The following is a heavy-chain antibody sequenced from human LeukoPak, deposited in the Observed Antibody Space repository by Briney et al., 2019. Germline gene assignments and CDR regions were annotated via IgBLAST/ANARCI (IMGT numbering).Heavy chain of an antibody. D-gene: IGHD3-10*01. CDR3: ARNAGTTRYYYGSGSSNWFDP. CDR2: INHSGST. Sequence: SETLSLTWAVYGGSFSGYYWSWIRQPPGKGLEWIGEINHSGSTNYNPSLKSRVTISVDTSKNQFSLKLSSVTAADTAVYYCARNAGTTRYYYGSGSSNWFDPWGQGTLVTVSS. V-gene: IGHV4-34*01. CDR1: GGSFSGYY. J-gene: IGHJ5*02.